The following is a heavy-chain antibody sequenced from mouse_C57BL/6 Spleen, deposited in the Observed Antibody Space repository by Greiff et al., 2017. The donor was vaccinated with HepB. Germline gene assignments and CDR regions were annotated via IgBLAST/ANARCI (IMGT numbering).Heavy chain of an antibody. V-gene: IGHV1-54*01. CDR1: GYAFTNYL. Sequence: VQLQQSGAELVRPGTSVKVSCKASGYAFTNYLIEWVKQRPGQGLEWIGVINPGSGGTNYNEKFKGKATLTADKSSSTAYMQLSSLTSEASAVYCCARSDDYDGGFAYWGQGTLVTVSA. CDR2: INPGSGGT. CDR3: ARSDDYDGGFAY. J-gene: IGHJ3*01. D-gene: IGHD2-4*01.